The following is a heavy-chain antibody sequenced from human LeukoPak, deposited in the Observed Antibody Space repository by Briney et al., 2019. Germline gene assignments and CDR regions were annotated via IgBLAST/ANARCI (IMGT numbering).Heavy chain of an antibody. CDR3: AKGDDIGKHPTRAYYFDT. J-gene: IGHJ4*02. Sequence: PGWSLRLSCAASGFTFSRHAMSWVRQAPGKGLEWVSTTGCNSVNTLCAESVQGRFSISRDNSKNTLDLQMDNLRVDDTAVYYCAKGDDIGKHPTRAYYFDTWGQGTLVTVHS. D-gene: IGHD5-24*01. CDR2: TGCNSVNT. V-gene: IGHV3-23*01. CDR1: GFTFSRHA.